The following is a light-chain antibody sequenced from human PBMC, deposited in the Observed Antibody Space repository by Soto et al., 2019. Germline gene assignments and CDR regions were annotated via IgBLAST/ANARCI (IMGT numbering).Light chain of an antibody. CDR1: QSVSSN. V-gene: IGKV3-15*01. J-gene: IGKJ1*01. Sequence: EIVMTQSPATLSVSPGERATLSCRASQSVSSNLAWYQQKPGQAPRLLIYGASTRATGIPARFSGSGSGTEFHLTISRLQSEDFGVYYRQQYKNWPPWTFGQGTKLEIK. CDR3: QQYKNWPPWT. CDR2: GAS.